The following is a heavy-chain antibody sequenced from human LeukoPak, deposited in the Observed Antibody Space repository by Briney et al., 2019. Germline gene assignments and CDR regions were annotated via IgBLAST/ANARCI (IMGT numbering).Heavy chain of an antibody. CDR2: ISGSGGST. J-gene: IGHJ4*02. CDR3: ASRYGSENYYFDY. V-gene: IGHV3-23*01. D-gene: IGHD3-10*01. CDR1: GFTFSSYA. Sequence: HPGGSLRLSCAASGFTFSSYAMSWVRQAPGKGLEWVSAISGSGGSTYYADSVKGRFTISGDNSKNTLYLQMNSLRAEDTAVYYCASRYGSENYYFDYWGQGTLVTVSS.